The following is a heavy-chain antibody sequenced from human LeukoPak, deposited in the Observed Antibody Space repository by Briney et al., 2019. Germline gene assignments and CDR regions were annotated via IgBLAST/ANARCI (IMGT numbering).Heavy chain of an antibody. CDR1: GGTFSIYA. CDR2: IIPIFGTA. CDR3: ARDQSENYYGSGSYSPDAFDI. Sequence: VASVTVSFKASGGTFSIYAISWVRQAPGQGLEWMGGIIPIFGTANYTQKFQGRVTITADESTSTAYMELSSLRSEDTAVYYCARDQSENYYGSGSYSPDAFDIWGQGTMVTVSS. D-gene: IGHD3-10*01. V-gene: IGHV1-69*01. J-gene: IGHJ3*02.